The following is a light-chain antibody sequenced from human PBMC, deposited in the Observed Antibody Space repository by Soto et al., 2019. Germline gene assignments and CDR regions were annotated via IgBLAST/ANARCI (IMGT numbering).Light chain of an antibody. Sequence: DIVMTQSPLSLPVTPGEPASISCRSRQSLFHSVGHNYLDWYVQKPGQSPQLLIYLGSHRASGVPDRFSCSGSGRDFTLNISRVEADDVGVYYCMQGLEGPTFGQGTKVEIK. V-gene: IGKV2-28*01. CDR3: MQGLEGPT. CDR2: LGS. CDR1: QSLFHSVGHNY. J-gene: IGKJ1*01.